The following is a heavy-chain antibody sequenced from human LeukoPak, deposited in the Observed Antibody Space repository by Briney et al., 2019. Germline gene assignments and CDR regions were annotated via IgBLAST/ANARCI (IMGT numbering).Heavy chain of an antibody. CDR1: GFTFRNYG. CDR3: AKDNVAAAGRYFDY. V-gene: IGHV3-30*18. Sequence: AGRSLRLSCAACGFTFRNYGMHWVRQAPAKGLEWVALISYDGSNKYFADSVKGRFTISRDNSTNTLYLQMHSLIAEHTAVYYCAKDNVAAAGRYFDYWGQGTLVTVSS. J-gene: IGHJ4*02. CDR2: ISYDGSNK. D-gene: IGHD6-13*01.